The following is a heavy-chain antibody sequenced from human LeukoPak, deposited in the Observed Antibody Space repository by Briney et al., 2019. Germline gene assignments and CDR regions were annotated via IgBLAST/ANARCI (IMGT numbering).Heavy chain of an antibody. CDR2: IYHNGTT. D-gene: IGHD3-10*01. V-gene: IGHV4-38-2*02. CDR1: GASMRNSYY. CDR3: TSLHGMGIRAPLWDY. J-gene: IGHJ4*02. Sequence: LETLSLTCSVYGASMRNSYYWGWIRQSPGKGLEWIGSIYHNGTTYYYPPLKSRVTISVDTSKNQFSLKMRSVTAADTAVYFCTSLHGMGIRAPLWDYWGQGNLVTVSS.